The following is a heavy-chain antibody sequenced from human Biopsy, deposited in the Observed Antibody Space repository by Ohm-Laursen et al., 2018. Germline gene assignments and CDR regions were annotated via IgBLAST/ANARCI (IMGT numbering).Heavy chain of an antibody. V-gene: IGHV3-11*01. Sequence: SLRLSCAASGFSFSDYHMGWIRQAPGRGLEWVSYISGGGTIYYGDSMKGQVTISRDNAKNSLYLQMHSLRAEDTAVYYCARDTQWSPYSMDVWGQGTTVTVSS. CDR3: ARDTQWSPYSMDV. CDR1: GFSFSDYH. CDR2: ISGGGTI. J-gene: IGHJ6*02. D-gene: IGHD6-19*01.